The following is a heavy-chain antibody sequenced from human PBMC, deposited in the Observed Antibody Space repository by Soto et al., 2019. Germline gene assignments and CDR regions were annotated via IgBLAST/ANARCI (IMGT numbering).Heavy chain of an antibody. V-gene: IGHV3-23*01. J-gene: IGHJ3*02. CDR3: AKQFASEYYYDSSGYYYLPETYAFDI. CDR2: ISGSGGST. Sequence: GGSLRLSCAASGFTFSSYAMSWVRQAPGKGLEWVSAISGSGGSTYYADSVKGRFTISRDNSKNTLYLQMNSLRAEDTAVYYCAKQFASEYYYDSSGYYYLPETYAFDIWGQGTMVTVSS. CDR1: GFTFSSYA. D-gene: IGHD3-22*01.